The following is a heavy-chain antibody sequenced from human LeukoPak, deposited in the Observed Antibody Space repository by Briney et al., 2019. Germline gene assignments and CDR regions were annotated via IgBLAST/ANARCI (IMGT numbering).Heavy chain of an antibody. CDR3: ARPRGNDAFDI. D-gene: IGHD3-10*01. Sequence: GASLQISCKGSGSHFTSYWISGGRRLPGKGREGMGRIDPSDSYTNDSPSFQGHVTISADKSISTAYLQWSSLKASDTAMYYCARPRGNDAFDIWGQGTMVTVSS. CDR2: IDPSDSYT. J-gene: IGHJ3*02. V-gene: IGHV5-10-1*01. CDR1: GSHFTSYW.